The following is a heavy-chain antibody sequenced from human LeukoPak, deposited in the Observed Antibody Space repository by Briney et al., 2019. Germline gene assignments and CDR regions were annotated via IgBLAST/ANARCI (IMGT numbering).Heavy chain of an antibody. CDR2: VHPNGGNT. D-gene: IGHD1-14*01. CDR1: GYPFTTWE. V-gene: IGHV1-8*01. Sequence: ASVTVSCKTSGYPFTTWEINWVRQAAAQGLEWMGFVHPNGGNTAYAQKFQGRLTMTRATSISTAYLGLSGLTSDATAVYFCARGPRNDPWGQRTLVTVSS. CDR3: ARGPRNDP. J-gene: IGHJ5*02.